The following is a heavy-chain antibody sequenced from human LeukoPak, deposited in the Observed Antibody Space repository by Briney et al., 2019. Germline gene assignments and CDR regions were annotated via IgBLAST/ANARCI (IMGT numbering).Heavy chain of an antibody. Sequence: ASVKVSCKASGGTSSSYAISWVRQAPGQGLEWMGGIIPIFGTANYAQKFQGRVTITTDESTSTAYMELSSLRSEDTAVYYCAGRLRDGIFGVVTKFDPWGQGTLVTVSS. CDR2: IIPIFGTA. J-gene: IGHJ5*02. D-gene: IGHD3-3*01. V-gene: IGHV1-69*05. CDR1: GGTSSSYA. CDR3: AGRLRDGIFGVVTKFDP.